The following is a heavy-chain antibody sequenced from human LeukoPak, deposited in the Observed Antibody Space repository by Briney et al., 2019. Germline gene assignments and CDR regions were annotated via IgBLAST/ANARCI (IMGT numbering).Heavy chain of an antibody. CDR2: IYYSGSN. J-gene: IGHJ3*02. Sequence: SETLSLTCTASGGSISSYYWSWIRQPPGKGLEWIGYIYYSGSNNYNPSLKSRVTISVDTSKNQFSLKLSSVTAADTAVYYCARHVDAFDIWGQGTMVTVSS. CDR3: ARHVDAFDI. CDR1: GGSISSYY. V-gene: IGHV4-59*08.